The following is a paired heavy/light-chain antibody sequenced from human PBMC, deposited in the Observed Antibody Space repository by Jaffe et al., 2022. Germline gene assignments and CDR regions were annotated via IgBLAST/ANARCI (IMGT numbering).Heavy chain of an antibody. J-gene: IGHJ3*02. V-gene: IGHV1-46*01. Sequence: QVRLVQSGAELKKPGASMRISCKSSGYFFTSYYIHWVRHAPGQGLEWMGVLNPSDGATTYAQHFLDRVTMTRDASTSTVYMDLSSLRSDDTAIYYCARDYAIEAFTDAFDIWGQGTVVTVSS. CDR1: GYFFTSYY. D-gene: IGHD3-16*01. CDR3: ARDYAIEAFTDAFDI. CDR2: LNPSDGAT.
Light chain of an antibody. J-gene: IGLJ2*01. V-gene: IGLV1-44*01. CDR1: SSNIGTNT. CDR3: SSWDDILNGPL. CDR2: SHN. Sequence: QSVLTQPPSASATPGQRVSISCSGGSSNIGTNTVNWYQHLPGTAPKLLVNSHNQRPLGVPARFSGSKSGTSASLTISGLQSEDEADYYCSSWDDILNGPLLGGGTKLTVL.